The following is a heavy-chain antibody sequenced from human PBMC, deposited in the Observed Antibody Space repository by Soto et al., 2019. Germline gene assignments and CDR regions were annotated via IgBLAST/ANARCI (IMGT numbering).Heavy chain of an antibody. Sequence: SETLSLTCTVSGGSISSSSYYWGWIRQPPGKGLEWIGSIYYSGSTYYNPSLKSRVTISVDTSKNQFSLKLSSVTAADTAIYYCAKDGYDSSGDLYYFDYWGQGIPVTVSS. CDR1: GGSISSSSYY. V-gene: IGHV4-39*02. J-gene: IGHJ4*02. CDR3: AKDGYDSSGDLYYFDY. CDR2: IYYSGST. D-gene: IGHD3-22*01.